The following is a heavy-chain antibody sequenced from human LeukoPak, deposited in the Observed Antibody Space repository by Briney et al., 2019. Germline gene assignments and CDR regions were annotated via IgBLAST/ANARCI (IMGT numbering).Heavy chain of an antibody. J-gene: IGHJ5*02. CDR2: IYYSGST. D-gene: IGHD2-2*02. CDR1: GGSISSGGYY. Sequence: NPSKTLSLTCTVSGGSISSGGYYWSWIRQHPGKGLEWIGYIYYSGSTYYNPSLKSRVTISVDTSKNQFSLKLSSVTAADTAVYYCARDLGHEYCSSTSCYTAHWFDPWGQGTLVTVSS. CDR3: ARDLGHEYCSSTSCYTAHWFDP. V-gene: IGHV4-31*03.